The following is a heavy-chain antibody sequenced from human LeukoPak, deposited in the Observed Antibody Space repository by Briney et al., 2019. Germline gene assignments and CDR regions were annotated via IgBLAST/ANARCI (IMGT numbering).Heavy chain of an antibody. CDR2: IYTSGST. Sequence: SETLSPTCTVSGGSISSYYWSWIRQPAGKGLEWIGRIYTSGSTNYNPSLKSRVTMSVDTSKNQFSLKLSSVTAADTAVYYCARDSEQQLNRGYYYYGMDVWGQGTTVTVSS. CDR3: ARDSEQQLNRGYYYYGMDV. J-gene: IGHJ6*02. CDR1: GGSISSYY. D-gene: IGHD6-13*01. V-gene: IGHV4-4*07.